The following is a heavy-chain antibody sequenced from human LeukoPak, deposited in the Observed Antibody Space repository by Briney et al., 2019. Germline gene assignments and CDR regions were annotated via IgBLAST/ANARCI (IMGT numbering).Heavy chain of an antibody. V-gene: IGHV3-30*18. Sequence: GRSLRLSCAASGFTFSSYGMHWVRQAPGKGLEWVAVISYDGSNKYYADSVKGRFTISRDNSKNTLYLQMNSLRAEDTAVYYCANTLYPPQQWLVLAFDPWGQGTLVTVSS. CDR2: ISYDGSNK. J-gene: IGHJ5*02. CDR1: GFTFSSYG. D-gene: IGHD6-19*01. CDR3: ANTLYPPQQWLVLAFDP.